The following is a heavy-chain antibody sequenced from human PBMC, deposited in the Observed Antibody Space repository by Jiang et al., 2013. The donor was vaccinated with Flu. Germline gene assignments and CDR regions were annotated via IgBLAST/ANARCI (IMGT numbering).Heavy chain of an antibody. V-gene: IGHV1-18*01. CDR3: ARSPCSGGSCYHNGLDV. D-gene: IGHD2-15*01. CDR1: GYTFTSHG. J-gene: IGHJ6*02. CDR2: ISPNNGDT. Sequence: KKPGASVKVSCKASGYTFTSHGLSWVRQAPGQGLEWVGWISPNNGDTNSAQKLQGRVTLTVDTSSTTAYMELRSLRLEDTAVYYCARSPCSGGSCYHNGLDVWGQGTTVTVSS.